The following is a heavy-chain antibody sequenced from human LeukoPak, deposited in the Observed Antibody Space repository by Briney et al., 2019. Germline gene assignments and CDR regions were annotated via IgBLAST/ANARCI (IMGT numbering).Heavy chain of an antibody. CDR3: ARDPYYYDSSGYRGFDY. V-gene: IGHV1-69*05. Sequence: ASVKVSCKASGGTFSSYAISWVRQAPGQGLEWMGGIIPIFGTANYAQKFQGRVTITTDESTSTAYMELRSLRSDDTAVYYCARDPYYYDSSGYRGFDYWGQGTLVTVSS. CDR2: IIPIFGTA. CDR1: GGTFSSYA. J-gene: IGHJ4*02. D-gene: IGHD3-22*01.